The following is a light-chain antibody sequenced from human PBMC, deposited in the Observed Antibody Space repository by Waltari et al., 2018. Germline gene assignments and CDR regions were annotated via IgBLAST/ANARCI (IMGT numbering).Light chain of an antibody. Sequence: SYELTQPPSVSVSPGQTARITCSSDALSKPFVYWYQRKAGQAPVLVIYKDDERPAGIPERFSGSSSGTTVTLTISGVQAEDEADYYCQSSDRGGYVVFGGGTKLTVL. V-gene: IGLV3-25*03. CDR2: KDD. CDR3: QSSDRGGYVV. J-gene: IGLJ2*01. CDR1: ALSKPF.